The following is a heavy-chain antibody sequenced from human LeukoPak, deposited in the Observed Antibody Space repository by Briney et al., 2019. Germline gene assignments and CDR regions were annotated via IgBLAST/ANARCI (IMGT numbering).Heavy chain of an antibody. CDR1: GYTFTSYG. D-gene: IGHD5-18*01. J-gene: IGHJ4*02. CDR3: AREMASYGRESYFDY. CDR2: ISAYNGNT. Sequence: GASVKVSCKASGYTFTSYGISWVRQAPGQGLEWMGWISAYNGNTNYAQKLQGRVTMTTDTSTSTAYMELRSLRSDDTAVYYCAREMASYGRESYFDYWGQGTLVTVPS. V-gene: IGHV1-18*01.